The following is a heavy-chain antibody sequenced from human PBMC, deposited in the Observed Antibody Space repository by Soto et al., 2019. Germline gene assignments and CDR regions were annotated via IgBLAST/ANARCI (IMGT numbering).Heavy chain of an antibody. J-gene: IGHJ4*02. D-gene: IGHD5-18*01. V-gene: IGHV1-3*01. Sequence: ASVKVSCKASGYTFTSYAMHWVRQAPGQRLEWMGWINAGNGNTKYSQKFQGRVTITRDTSASTAYMELSSLRSDDTAVYYCAREGRGYSYGWYFFYYWGQGTLVTVSS. CDR1: GYTFTSYA. CDR3: AREGRGYSYGWYFFYY. CDR2: INAGNGNT.